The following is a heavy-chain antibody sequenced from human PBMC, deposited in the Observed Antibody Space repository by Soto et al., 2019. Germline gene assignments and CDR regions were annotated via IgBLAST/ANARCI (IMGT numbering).Heavy chain of an antibody. D-gene: IGHD1-7*01. CDR1: GGSISSYY. Sequence: SETLSLTCTVSGGSISSYYWGWIRQPPGKGLEWIGHISYSGSANYNPSLESRITISVDTSNNQFSLKVNSVTAADTALYYCSIYYPIGNNWNYFAVRGQGTLVPVSS. CDR3: SIYYPIGNNWNYFAV. CDR2: ISYSGSA. J-gene: IGHJ1*01. V-gene: IGHV4-59*01.